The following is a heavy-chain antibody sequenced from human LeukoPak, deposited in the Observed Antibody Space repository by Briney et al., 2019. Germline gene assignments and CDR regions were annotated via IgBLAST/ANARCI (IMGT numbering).Heavy chain of an antibody. CDR1: GYSFTIYW. J-gene: IGHJ3*02. CDR2: IYPGDSDT. Sequence: GESLKISCKGSGYSFTIYWIGWVRQMPGKGLEWMGIIYPGDSDTRYSPSFQGQVTISADKSISTTYLQWSSLKASDTAMYYCARRRPHDGFDIWGQGTLVTVSS. V-gene: IGHV5-51*01. CDR3: ARRRPHDGFDI.